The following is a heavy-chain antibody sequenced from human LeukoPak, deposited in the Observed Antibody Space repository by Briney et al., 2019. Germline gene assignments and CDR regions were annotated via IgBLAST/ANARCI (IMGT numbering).Heavy chain of an antibody. CDR1: GFTFNTYA. CDR2: ISGSGGRT. Sequence: GGSLRLSCAASGFTFNTYAMHWVRQAPGKGLKWVSAISGSGGRTYYADYVKGRFTISRDNSKNSLFVQMNSLRAEDTAVYFCAKSRSGSANWALQIFDNWGQGTLVTVSS. D-gene: IGHD1-1*01. J-gene: IGHJ4*02. CDR3: AKSRSGSANWALQIFDN. V-gene: IGHV3-23*01.